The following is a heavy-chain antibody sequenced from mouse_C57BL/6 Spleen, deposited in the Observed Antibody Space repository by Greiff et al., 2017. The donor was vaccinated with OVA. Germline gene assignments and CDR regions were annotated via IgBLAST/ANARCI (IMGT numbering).Heavy chain of an antibody. J-gene: IGHJ2*01. D-gene: IGHD1-1*02. Sequence: VKLQESGAELMKPGASVKLSCKATGYTFTGYWIEWVKQRPGHGLEWIGEILPGSGSTNYTAKFKGKATFTADTSSNTAYMQLSSLTTEDSAIYYCARGKGYGPDWGKGTTLTVSS. CDR2: ILPGSGST. V-gene: IGHV1-9*01. CDR1: GYTFTGYW. CDR3: ARGKGYGPD.